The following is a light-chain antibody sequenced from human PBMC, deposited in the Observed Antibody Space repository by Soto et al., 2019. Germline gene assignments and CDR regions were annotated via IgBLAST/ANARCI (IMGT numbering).Light chain of an antibody. V-gene: IGKV3-15*01. CDR1: LSVSSD. CDR2: RAF. CDR3: QQYNKWPLT. J-gene: IGKJ4*01. Sequence: EIVMTQSPATLSLSPGERATLSCRASLSVSSDLAWYRQKPGQAPRLLIYRAFTRATGIPARFSGSGFGTDFTLTISSLQSEDFAVYYCQQYNKWPLTFGGGTKVEIK.